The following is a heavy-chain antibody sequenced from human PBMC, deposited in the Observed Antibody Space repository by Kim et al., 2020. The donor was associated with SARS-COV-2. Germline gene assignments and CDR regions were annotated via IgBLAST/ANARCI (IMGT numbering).Heavy chain of an antibody. V-gene: IGHV4-39*01. CDR3: ARVCGGDCYSDYSYGLDG. D-gene: IGHD2-21*02. CDR2: ISYNGST. CDR1: GGSISSITYY. J-gene: IGHJ6*02. Sequence: SETLSLTCSVSGGSISSITYYWGWIRQPPGKGLEWIGSISYNGSTYYNPSLKSRVTISVDTPKKQFSLRLSSVTAADTAVYYCARVCGGDCYSDYSYGLDGWGRGTTVIVSS.